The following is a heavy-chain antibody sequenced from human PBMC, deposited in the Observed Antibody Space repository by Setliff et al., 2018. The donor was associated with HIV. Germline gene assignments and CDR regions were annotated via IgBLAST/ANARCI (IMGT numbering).Heavy chain of an antibody. V-gene: IGHV1-8*02. Sequence: ASVKVSCKASGGNFRFYAFSWVRQAPGQGLEWMGGISAYNGNTGYAQKFQGRVSMTRNTSISTAYMELSSLRSEDTAVYYCARFRKFQLVGALDYWGQGTLVTVSS. CDR2: ISAYNGNT. D-gene: IGHD1-26*01. CDR1: GGNFRFYA. CDR3: ARFRKFQLVGALDY. J-gene: IGHJ4*02.